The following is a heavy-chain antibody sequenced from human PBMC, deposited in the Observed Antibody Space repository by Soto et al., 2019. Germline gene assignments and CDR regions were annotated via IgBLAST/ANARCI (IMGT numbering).Heavy chain of an antibody. Sequence: GGSLRLSCAASGFTFSSYWMHWARQAPGKGLVWVSRINSDGSSTSYADSVKGRFTISRDNAKNTLYLRMNSLRAEDTAVYYCARDSSGYYWNWFDPWGQGTLVTVSS. CDR2: INSDGSST. CDR3: ARDSSGYYWNWFDP. J-gene: IGHJ5*02. D-gene: IGHD3-22*01. V-gene: IGHV3-74*01. CDR1: GFTFSSYW.